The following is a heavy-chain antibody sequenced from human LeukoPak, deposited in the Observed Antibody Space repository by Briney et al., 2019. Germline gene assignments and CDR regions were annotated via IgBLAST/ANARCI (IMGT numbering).Heavy chain of an antibody. J-gene: IGHJ4*02. CDR3: ARADYYDSSGYFLFDY. D-gene: IGHD3-22*01. CDR2: IIPIFGTA. Sequence: SVKVSCKASGGTFSSYAISWVRQAPGQGLGWMGGIIPIFGTANYAQKFQGRVTITADESTSTAYMELSSLRSEDTAVYYCARADYYDSSGYFLFDYWGQGTLVTVSS. V-gene: IGHV1-69*13. CDR1: GGTFSSYA.